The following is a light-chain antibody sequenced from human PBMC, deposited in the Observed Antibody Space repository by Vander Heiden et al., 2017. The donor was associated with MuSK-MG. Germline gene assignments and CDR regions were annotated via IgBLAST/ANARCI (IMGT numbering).Light chain of an antibody. CDR3: LQVNNWRIT. CDR2: GAS. CDR1: QSVGYN. V-gene: IGKV3-15*01. Sequence: EIVMTQSPATLSVSPGESATLSCRASQSVGYNLAWYQQKAGQAPRLLITGASNSATGIPATLLGSASETEFTLTISSLQSEDLTVYFCLQVNNWRITFGGGTKVEIK. J-gene: IGKJ4*01.